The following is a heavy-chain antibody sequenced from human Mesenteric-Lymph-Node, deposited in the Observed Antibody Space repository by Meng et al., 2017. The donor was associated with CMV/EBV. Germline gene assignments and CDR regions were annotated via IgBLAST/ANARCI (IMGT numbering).Heavy chain of an antibody. D-gene: IGHD2-2*02. Sequence: SETLSLTCTVSGGSVSSGSYYWSWIRQPPGKGLEWIGYIYYSGSTNYNPSLKSRVTISVDTSKNQFSQKLSSVTAADTAVYYCAREGRCSSTSCYIDYWGQGTLVTVSS. CDR3: AREGRCSSTSCYIDY. V-gene: IGHV4-61*01. J-gene: IGHJ4*02. CDR1: GGSVSSGSYY. CDR2: IYYSGST.